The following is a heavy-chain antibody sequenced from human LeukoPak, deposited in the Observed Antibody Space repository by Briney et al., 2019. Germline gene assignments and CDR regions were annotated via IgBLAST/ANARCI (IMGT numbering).Heavy chain of an antibody. CDR2: IYYSGST. CDR3: ASPYYDFWSGAHTDY. D-gene: IGHD3-3*01. CDR1: GGSISSYY. V-gene: IGHV4-39*01. J-gene: IGHJ4*02. Sequence: PSETLSLTCTVSGGSISSYYWGWIRQPPGKGLKWIGSIYYSGSTYYNPSLKSRVTISVDTSKNQFSLKLSSVTAADTAVYYCASPYYDFWSGAHTDYWGQGTLVTVSS.